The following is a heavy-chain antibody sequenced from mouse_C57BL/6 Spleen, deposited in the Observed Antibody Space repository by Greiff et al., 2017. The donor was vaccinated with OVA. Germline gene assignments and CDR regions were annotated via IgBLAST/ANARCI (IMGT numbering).Heavy chain of an antibody. CDR3: ARRYYGSEVYFDY. J-gene: IGHJ2*01. CDR1: GFTFSDYG. V-gene: IGHV5-17*01. D-gene: IGHD1-1*01. Sequence: EVMLVESGGGLVKPGGSLKLSCAASGFTFSDYGMHWVRQAPEKGLEWVAYISSGSSTSYYADTVKGRFTISRDNAKNTLFLQMTILRSEDTAMYYCARRYYGSEVYFDYWGQGTTLTVSS. CDR2: ISSGSSTS.